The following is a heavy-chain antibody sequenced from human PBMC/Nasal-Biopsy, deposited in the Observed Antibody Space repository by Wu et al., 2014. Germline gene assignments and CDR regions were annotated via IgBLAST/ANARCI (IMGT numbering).Heavy chain of an antibody. CDR3: ARGPYGSGISGY. J-gene: IGHJ4*02. V-gene: IGHV3-21*01. D-gene: IGHD3-10*01. CDR1: GFIFSSYS. CDR2: ISSTSSYI. Sequence: CAASGFIFSSYSMNWVRQAPGKGLEWVSSISSTSSYIYYADSVKGRFTISRDNAKNSLYLQMNSLRAEDMAVYYCARGPYGSGISGYWGQGTLVTVSS.